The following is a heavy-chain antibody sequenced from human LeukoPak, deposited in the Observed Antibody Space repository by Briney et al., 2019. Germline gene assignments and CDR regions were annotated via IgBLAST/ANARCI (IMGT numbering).Heavy chain of an antibody. CDR1: GGSFSGYY. CDR3: ARGQMGVSSTFGP. CDR2: INHSGST. Sequence: PSETLSLTCAVYGGSFSGYYWSWIRQPPGKGLEWIGEINHSGSTNYNPSLKSRVTISVDTSKNQFSLKLSSVTAADTAVYYCARGQMGVSSTFGPWGQGTLVTVSS. V-gene: IGHV4-34*01. J-gene: IGHJ5*02. D-gene: IGHD3-10*01.